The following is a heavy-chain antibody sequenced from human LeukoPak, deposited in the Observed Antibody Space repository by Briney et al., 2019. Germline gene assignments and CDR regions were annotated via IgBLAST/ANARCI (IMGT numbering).Heavy chain of an antibody. V-gene: IGHV3-23*01. CDR3: ARGLSSVNDAFDI. Sequence: GGCLRLSCAASDFLFSSYAREWGRQAPGKGLGWVSVIGSSGSSTYYADSVKGRFTISRDNSKTTLYLQMNSLRAEDTAVYYCARGLSSVNDAFDIWGQGTMVTVSS. CDR2: IGSSGSST. CDR1: DFLFSSYA. J-gene: IGHJ3*02. D-gene: IGHD3-10*01.